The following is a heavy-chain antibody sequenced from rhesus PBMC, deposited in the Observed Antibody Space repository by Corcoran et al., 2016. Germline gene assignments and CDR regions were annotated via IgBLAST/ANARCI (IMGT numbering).Heavy chain of an antibody. CDR2: ISYDGSKK. V-gene: IGHV3-54*02. D-gene: IGHD3-3*01. CDR3: SRDGIFGLVTGYGLDS. Sequence: EVQLVESGGGVVQPGGSLRLSCAASGFTFSSYGMHWVLQAPGKGLEWGAVISYDGSKKYYAYSVNDQFTISRDNSKNMLYIQMNNLKLEDAAVYYCSRDGIFGLVTGYGLDSWGQGVVVTVSS. CDR1: GFTFSSYG. J-gene: IGHJ6*01.